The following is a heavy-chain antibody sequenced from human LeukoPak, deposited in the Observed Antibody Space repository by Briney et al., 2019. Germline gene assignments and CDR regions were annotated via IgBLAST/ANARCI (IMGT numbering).Heavy chain of an antibody. J-gene: IGHJ5*02. D-gene: IGHD3-16*01. CDR3: AXFXFLFGEITXXFDP. CDR2: IYPGDSDT. Sequence: CXGSGYNFTIYWIGWVRQMPGKGLEWMGIIYPGDSDTRYSPSFQGQVTISADKSSSTGYLQWSSLRAADTARDYCAXFXFLFGEITXXFDPWGQGTLVTVSS. V-gene: IGHV5-51*01. CDR1: GYNFTIYW.